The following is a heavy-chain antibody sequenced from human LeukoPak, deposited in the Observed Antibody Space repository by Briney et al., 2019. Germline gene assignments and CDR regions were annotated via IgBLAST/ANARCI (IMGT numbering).Heavy chain of an antibody. CDR3: ARTLIEYSVSSCYFDH. V-gene: IGHV3-30*04. D-gene: IGHD6-6*01. CDR1: GHTFTGYY. CDR2: ISYDGSNK. Sequence: SCKASGHTFTGYYMHWVRQAPGEGLEWVAVISYDGSNKKYADSVKGRFTISRDNSKNTLYLQMNSLRAEDTAVYYCARTLIEYSVSSCYFDHWGQGTLVTVSS. J-gene: IGHJ4*02.